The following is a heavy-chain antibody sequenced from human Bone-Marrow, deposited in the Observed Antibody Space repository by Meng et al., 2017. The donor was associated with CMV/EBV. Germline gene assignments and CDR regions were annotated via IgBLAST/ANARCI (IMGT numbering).Heavy chain of an antibody. J-gene: IGHJ6*02. Sequence: ASVKVSCKASGYTFTGYYMHWVRQAPGQGLEWMGWITPNGCVTNYARKLQGRVTMTRDTSISTAYMELSRLRSDDTAVYYCARGGIGYYYYDMDVWGQGNRVPVSS. CDR2: ITPNGCVT. CDR3: ARGGIGYYYYDMDV. V-gene: IGHV1-2*02. CDR1: GYTFTGYY. D-gene: IGHD3-10*01.